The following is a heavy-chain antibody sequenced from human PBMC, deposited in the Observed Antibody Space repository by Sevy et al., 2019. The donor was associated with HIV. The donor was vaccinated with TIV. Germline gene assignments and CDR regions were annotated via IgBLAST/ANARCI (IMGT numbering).Heavy chain of an antibody. CDR3: ATVLGAGAAGAFEI. CDR2: AKRKSDGGSI. CDR1: GFSFKNVW. D-gene: IGHD1-26*01. V-gene: IGHV3-15*01. J-gene: IGHJ3*02. Sequence: GGSLRLSCAGSGFSFKNVWMTWDRQTPGKGLEWVGHAKRKSDGGSIDDGSPVNGRFTISRDDSKDMLYLQMSSLKTEDTGVYYCATVLGAGAAGAFEIWGQGTMVTASS.